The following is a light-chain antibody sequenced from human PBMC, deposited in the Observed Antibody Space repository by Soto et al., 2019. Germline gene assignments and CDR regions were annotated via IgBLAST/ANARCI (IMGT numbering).Light chain of an antibody. CDR1: QSISSY. CDR2: AAS. V-gene: IGKV1-39*01. J-gene: IGKJ3*01. CDR3: QSYSTPRA. Sequence: DIQMTQSPSSLSASVGDRVTITCRASQSISSYLNWYQQKPGKAPKLLIYAASSLQSGVPSRFSGSGSGTDFTLTISSLQPEDFATYYCQSYSTPRAFGPGTKVDIK.